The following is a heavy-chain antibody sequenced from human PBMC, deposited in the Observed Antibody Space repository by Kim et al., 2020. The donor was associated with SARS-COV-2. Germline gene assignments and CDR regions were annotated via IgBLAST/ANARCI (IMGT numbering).Heavy chain of an antibody. J-gene: IGHJ4*02. Sequence: GGSLRLSCAASGFTFSSYWMSWVRQAPGKGLEWVANIKQDGSEKYYVDSVKGRFTISRDNAKNSLYLQMNSLRAEDTAVYYCARACKIVVVPAAPDYWGQGTLVTVSA. CDR1: GFTFSSYW. CDR2: IKQDGSEK. D-gene: IGHD2-2*01. V-gene: IGHV3-7*05. CDR3: ARACKIVVVPAAPDY.